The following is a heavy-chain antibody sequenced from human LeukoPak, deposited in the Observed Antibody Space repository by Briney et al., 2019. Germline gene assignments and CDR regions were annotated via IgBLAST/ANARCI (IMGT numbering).Heavy chain of an antibody. CDR1: GYTFTGYY. Sequence: ASVKVSCKASGYTFTGYYMHWVRQAPGQGLEWMAWINPNSGGTNYAQKFQGRVTMTRDTSISTAYMELSRLRSDDTAVYYCARDSPQWELPFDYWGQGTLVTVSS. V-gene: IGHV1-2*02. D-gene: IGHD1-26*01. J-gene: IGHJ4*02. CDR2: INPNSGGT. CDR3: ARDSPQWELPFDY.